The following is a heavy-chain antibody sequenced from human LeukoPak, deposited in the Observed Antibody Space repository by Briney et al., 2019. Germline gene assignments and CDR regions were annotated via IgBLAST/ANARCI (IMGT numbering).Heavy chain of an antibody. D-gene: IGHD6-13*01. V-gene: IGHV3-23*01. CDR2: ISNSGGST. CDR1: GFIFRNYV. Sequence: GGSLRLSCAASGFIFRNYVVAWVRQAPGKGLEWVSQISNSGGSTYYADSVKGRFTISRDNSKNTLYLQMNSLRAEDTAVYYCAKGPPYSSSWYAEYFQHWGQGTLVTVSS. CDR3: AKGPPYSSSWYAEYFQH. J-gene: IGHJ1*01.